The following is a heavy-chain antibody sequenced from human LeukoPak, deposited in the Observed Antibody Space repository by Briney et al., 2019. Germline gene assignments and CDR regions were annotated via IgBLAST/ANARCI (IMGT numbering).Heavy chain of an antibody. CDR3: ARIRDGYNDAYDI. Sequence: GASVKVSCKASRYTFTKSYIHWVRQAPGQRVEGRGLINTCGDNTNYAQNFQGRVTMTSDTSARTVYMELSSLRSEDTAIYYCARIRDGYNDAYDIWGQGTVVTVPS. J-gene: IGHJ3*02. CDR1: RYTFTKSY. V-gene: IGHV1-46*01. CDR2: INTCGDNT. D-gene: IGHD5-24*01.